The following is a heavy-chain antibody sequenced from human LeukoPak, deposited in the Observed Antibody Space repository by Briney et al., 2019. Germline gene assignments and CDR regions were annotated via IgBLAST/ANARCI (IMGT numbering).Heavy chain of an antibody. Sequence: GGSLRLSCAASGFTFSSYGMHWVRQAPGKGLEWVAFIRYDGSNKYYADSVKGRFTISRDNSKNTLYLQMNSLRAEDTAVYYCAKDFGGVGVTTMVRARGFFDYWGQGTLVTVSS. CDR1: GFTFSSYG. CDR3: AKDFGGVGVTTMVRARGFFDY. CDR2: IRYDGSNK. V-gene: IGHV3-30*02. D-gene: IGHD3-10*01. J-gene: IGHJ4*02.